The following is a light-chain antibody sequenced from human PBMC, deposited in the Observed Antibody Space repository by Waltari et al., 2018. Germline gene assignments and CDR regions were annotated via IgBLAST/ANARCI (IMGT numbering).Light chain of an antibody. V-gene: IGKV1-8*01. Sequence: AIRMTQSPSSLSASTGDRVTITCRASQGISSYLAWYQQKPGKAPKLLIYAASTLQSGVPSRCSGSGSGTDFTLTISCLQSEDFATYYCQQYYTPPGGTFGPGTKVDIK. CDR2: AAS. CDR1: QGISSY. J-gene: IGKJ3*01. CDR3: QQYYTPPGGT.